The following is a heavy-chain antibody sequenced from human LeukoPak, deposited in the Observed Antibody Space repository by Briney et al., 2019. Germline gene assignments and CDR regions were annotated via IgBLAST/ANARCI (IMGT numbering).Heavy chain of an antibody. CDR3: ARGRTEGNTNVKFFDS. D-gene: IGHD2-2*01. CDR2: ISTSSSTT. Sequence: RGSLRLSCADSGFTFSDYYMSWIRQALGEGLEWVSYISTSSSTTYYADSVKGRFTISRDNAKNSLYLQMNSLRAEDTAVYYCARGRTEGNTNVKFFDSWGQGSLVTVSS. CDR1: GFTFSDYY. J-gene: IGHJ4*02. V-gene: IGHV3-11*01.